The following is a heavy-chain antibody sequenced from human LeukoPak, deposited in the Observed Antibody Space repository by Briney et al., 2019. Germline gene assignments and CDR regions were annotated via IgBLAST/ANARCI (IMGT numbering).Heavy chain of an antibody. Sequence: PSETLSLTCAVYGGSFSGYYWSWIRQPPGKGLEWIGEINHSGSTNYNPPLKSRVTISVDTSKNQFSLKLSSVTAADTAVYYCASAADDYSNYVPSVWGQGTLVTVSS. D-gene: IGHD4-11*01. CDR2: INHSGST. V-gene: IGHV4-34*01. J-gene: IGHJ4*02. CDR3: ASAADDYSNYVPSV. CDR1: GGSFSGYY.